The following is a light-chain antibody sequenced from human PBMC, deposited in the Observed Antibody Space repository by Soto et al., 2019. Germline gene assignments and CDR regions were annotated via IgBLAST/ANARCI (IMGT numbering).Light chain of an antibody. V-gene: IGKV1-5*03. CDR2: KAS. Sequence: DIQMTQSPSTLSASVGDRVTITCRASQSIRSWLAWYQQKPGKAPKLLIYKASSLERGVPSRFSGSGSGTEFTLTISRLQPDDFATYYCQPYDSYPYTFGQGTKLEIK. CDR3: QPYDSYPYT. CDR1: QSIRSW. J-gene: IGKJ2*01.